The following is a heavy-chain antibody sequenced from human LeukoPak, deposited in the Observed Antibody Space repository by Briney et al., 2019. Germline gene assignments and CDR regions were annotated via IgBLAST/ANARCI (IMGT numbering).Heavy chain of an antibody. J-gene: IGHJ6*03. Sequence: ASVKVSCKASGYTFTGYYIHWVRQAPGQGLEWMGWINPNSGGTNYAQKFQGRVTMTRDTSISTAYMELSRLRSDDTAVYYCARGPHIAGYYYYYMDVWGKGTTVTVSS. V-gene: IGHV1-2*02. CDR1: GYTFTGYY. CDR2: INPNSGGT. CDR3: ARGPHIAGYYYYYMDV. D-gene: IGHD5-12*01.